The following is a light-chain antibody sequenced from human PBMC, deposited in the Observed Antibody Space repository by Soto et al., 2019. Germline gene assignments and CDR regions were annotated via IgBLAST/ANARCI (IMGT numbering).Light chain of an antibody. J-gene: IGLJ2*01. CDR3: CSYTSSGTLL. CDR2: EGS. CDR1: RSDVGTYSL. V-gene: IGLV2-23*01. Sequence: QSALTQPASVSGSPGQSITFSCTGTRSDVGTYSLVSWYQQHPGKAPKLIIYEGSKRPSGLSNRFSGSKSGNTASLTISGLQAEDEADYYCCSYTSSGTLLFGGGTKLTVL.